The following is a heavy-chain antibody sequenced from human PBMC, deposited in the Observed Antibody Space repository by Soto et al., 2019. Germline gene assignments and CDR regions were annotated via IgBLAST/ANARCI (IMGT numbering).Heavy chain of an antibody. V-gene: IGHV3-30*18. CDR3: AKALGELSPESYDY. D-gene: IGHD3-16*02. J-gene: IGHJ4*02. Sequence: QEQLVESGGGVVQPGRSLRLSCAASGFTFSSYAMHWVRQAPGKGLEWVAVISYDGSDKYHADSVKGRFTISRDNSKNTINLQMNSLRADDTAVYYCAKALGELSPESYDYWGQGTLITVSS. CDR1: GFTFSSYA. CDR2: ISYDGSDK.